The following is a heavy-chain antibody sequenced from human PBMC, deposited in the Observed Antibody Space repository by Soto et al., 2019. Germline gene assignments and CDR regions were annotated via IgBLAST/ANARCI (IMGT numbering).Heavy chain of an antibody. Sequence: QVHLLLQSGAEVKKPGSSVKVSCKASGGTPSNSAISWVRQAPGQGLEWMGGIIPVFGLVKYAQNFQGRVTITADESTNTAYMELSSLRAEDTAVYYCAGGRRVVVGIRAYYGMDVWGQGTTVTVSS. D-gene: IGHD3-22*01. CDR3: AGGRRVVVGIRAYYGMDV. CDR1: GGTPSNSA. CDR2: IIPVFGLV. V-gene: IGHV1-69*01. J-gene: IGHJ6*02.